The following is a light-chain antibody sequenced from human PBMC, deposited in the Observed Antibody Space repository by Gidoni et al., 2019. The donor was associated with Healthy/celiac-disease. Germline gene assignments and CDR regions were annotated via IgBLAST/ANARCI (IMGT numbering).Light chain of an antibody. Sequence: EIVFTQSPATLSLSPGERATLSCRASQSVSSYLAWYQQKPGQAPRLLIYDASNRATGIPARFSGSGSGTDFTLTISSLEPEDVAVYYCQQRSNWPPEVTFGQGTRLEIK. CDR3: QQRSNWPPEVT. CDR1: QSVSSY. V-gene: IGKV3-11*01. J-gene: IGKJ5*01. CDR2: DAS.